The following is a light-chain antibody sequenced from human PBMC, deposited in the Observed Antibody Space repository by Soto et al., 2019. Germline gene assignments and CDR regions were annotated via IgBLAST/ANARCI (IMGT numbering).Light chain of an antibody. CDR1: SSSIGAGYD. CDR3: PSYDSSLSGRVV. J-gene: IGLJ2*01. Sequence: QSVLTQPPSVSGAPGQRVTISCTGGSSSIGAGYDVHWYQHLPGTAPKLLIYGDSNRPSGVPDRFSGSKSGTSASLAITGLLAEDEGDYYCPSYDSSLSGRVVFGGGTKLTVL. CDR2: GDS. V-gene: IGLV1-40*01.